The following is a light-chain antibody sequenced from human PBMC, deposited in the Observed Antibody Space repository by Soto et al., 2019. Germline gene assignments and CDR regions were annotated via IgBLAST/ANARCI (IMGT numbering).Light chain of an antibody. Sequence: ETVLTQSPGTLSLSPGERATLSCRASQTIRSNYLAWYRQTPGQSPRLLIYGASNRATGIADRFSGSGSGTDFTLIISRLEPEDVALYYCQPYCSSPWKFGQGTKVEIK. CDR1: QTIRSNY. J-gene: IGKJ1*01. CDR3: QPYCSSPWK. V-gene: IGKV3-20*01. CDR2: GAS.